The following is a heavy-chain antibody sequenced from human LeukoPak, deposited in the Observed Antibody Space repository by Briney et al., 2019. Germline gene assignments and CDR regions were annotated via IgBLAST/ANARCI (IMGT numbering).Heavy chain of an antibody. CDR1: GGTFSSYA. D-gene: IGHD2-2*01. J-gene: IGHJ5*02. V-gene: IGHV1-69*04. CDR2: IIPILGIA. Sequence: ASVKVSCKASGGTFSSYAISWVRQAPGQGLEWMGRIIPILGIANYAQKFQGRVTITADNATSTAYMELSSLRSEDTAVYYCARDSPYIVVVPAALTPWGQGTLVTVSS. CDR3: ARDSPYIVVVPAALTP.